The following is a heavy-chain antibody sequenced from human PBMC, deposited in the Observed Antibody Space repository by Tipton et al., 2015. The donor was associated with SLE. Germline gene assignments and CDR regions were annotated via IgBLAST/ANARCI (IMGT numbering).Heavy chain of an antibody. CDR1: GYTFRNYG. CDR3: ARDRDYYGSGSPGSH. J-gene: IGHJ4*02. D-gene: IGHD3-10*01. V-gene: IGHV1-18*01. CDR2: IFPFYGNT. Sequence: QVQLVQSGAEVKKPGASVRVSCVASGYTFRNYGINWVRQAPGQGLEWMGWIFPFYGNTKYAQKYQGRVTMTTDTSASIAYMELRSLRSDDTAIYYCARDRDYYGSGSPGSHWGQGTLVTVSA.